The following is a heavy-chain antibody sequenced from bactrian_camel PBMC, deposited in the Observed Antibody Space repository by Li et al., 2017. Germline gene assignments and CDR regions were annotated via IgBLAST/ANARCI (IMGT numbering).Heavy chain of an antibody. CDR1: GKTNVLNC. J-gene: IGHJ6*01. Sequence: HVQLVESGGGLVQPGGSLNLSCAATGKTNVLNCMGWFRQAPGKEREQVASIDSDGPTFYEDSVKGRFTISRDSARSTLYLQMNSLKPEDTAMYYCAASGSRYSHGCTDFVYWGQGTQVTVS. CDR3: AASGSRYSHGCTDFVY. CDR2: IDSDGPT. V-gene: IGHV3S53*01. D-gene: IGHD6*01.